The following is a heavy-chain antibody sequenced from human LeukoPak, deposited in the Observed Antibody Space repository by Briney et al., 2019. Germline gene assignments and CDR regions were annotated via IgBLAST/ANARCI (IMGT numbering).Heavy chain of an antibody. Sequence: GGSLRLSCVASGFSFGNYAMSWARQAPGKGLQWVSQISGTGGATWYAGFARDRFTISRDNSKKTLYLQMSGLRVEDTAMYYCVKDPRDTYGTNWFVSWGQGTLLIVSS. CDR3: VKDPRDTYGTNWFVS. CDR2: ISGTGGAT. CDR1: GFSFGNYA. J-gene: IGHJ5*01. V-gene: IGHV3-23*01. D-gene: IGHD2-21*01.